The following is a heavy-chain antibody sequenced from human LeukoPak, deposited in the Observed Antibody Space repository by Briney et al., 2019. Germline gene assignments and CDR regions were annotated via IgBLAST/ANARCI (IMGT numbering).Heavy chain of an antibody. Sequence: SETLSLTCAVYGGSFSGYYWSWIRQPPGKGLEWIGEINHSGSTNYNPSLKSRVTISVDTSKNQFSLKLSSVTAADTAVYYCARLPRAYYYYYMDVWGKGTTVTVSS. CDR2: INHSGST. CDR1: GGSFSGYY. J-gene: IGHJ6*03. CDR3: ARLPRAYYYYYMDV. V-gene: IGHV4-34*01.